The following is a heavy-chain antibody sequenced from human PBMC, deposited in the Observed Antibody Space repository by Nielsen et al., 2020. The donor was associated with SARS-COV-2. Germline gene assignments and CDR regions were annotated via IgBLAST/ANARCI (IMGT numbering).Heavy chain of an antibody. Sequence: GGSLRLSCAASGFPFSSYELNWVRQAPGKGLEWVSGINWNGGSIGYADSVKGRFTISRDNAKNSLYLQMNSLRAEDTALYHCATGLGDFWSGYPIDYWGQGTLVTVSS. CDR2: INWNGGSI. CDR1: GFPFSSYE. D-gene: IGHD3-3*01. J-gene: IGHJ4*02. CDR3: ATGLGDFWSGYPIDY. V-gene: IGHV3-20*01.